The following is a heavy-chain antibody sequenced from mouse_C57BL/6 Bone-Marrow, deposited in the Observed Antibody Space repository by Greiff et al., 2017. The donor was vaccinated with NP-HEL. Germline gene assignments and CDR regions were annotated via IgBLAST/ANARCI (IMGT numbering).Heavy chain of an antibody. D-gene: IGHD1-1*01. V-gene: IGHV5-16*01. CDR1: GFTFSDYY. CDR2: INYDGSST. J-gene: IGHJ1*03. Sequence: DVKLVESEGGLVQPGSSMKLSCTASGFTFSDYYMAWVRQVPEKGLEWVANINYDGSSTYYLDSLKSRFIILRDNAKNILYLQMSSLKSEDTATYYCARDQGYYYGSSYWYFDVWGTGTTVTVSS. CDR3: ARDQGYYYGSSYWYFDV.